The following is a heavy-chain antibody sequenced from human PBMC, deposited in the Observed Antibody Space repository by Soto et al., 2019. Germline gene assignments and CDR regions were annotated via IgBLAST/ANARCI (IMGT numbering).Heavy chain of an antibody. CDR1: GFSLTTSGVG. CDR3: AHRRQFDNFDY. Sequence: QITLKESGPTLVKPTQTLTLTCTFSGFSLTTSGVGVGWIRQPPGKALEWLALIYWDDDKRYSPSLKSRLTLTKDTSKNQVVLTMTNMDPVDTATYYCAHRRQFDNFDYWGQGTLVTVSS. CDR2: IYWDDDK. J-gene: IGHJ4*02. V-gene: IGHV2-5*02. D-gene: IGHD3-10*01.